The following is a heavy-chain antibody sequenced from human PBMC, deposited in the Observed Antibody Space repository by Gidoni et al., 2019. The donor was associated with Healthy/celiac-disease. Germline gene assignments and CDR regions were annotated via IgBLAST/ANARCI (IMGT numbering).Heavy chain of an antibody. CDR3: ARDQAVAGTGGWFDP. Sequence: QVQLVQSGAEVKKPGASVKVSCKASGYTFTSYYMHLVRQAPGQGREWMGIINPSGGSTSYAQKFQGRVTMTRDTSTSTVYMELSSLRSEDTAVYYCARDQAVAGTGGWFDPWGQGTLVTVSS. V-gene: IGHV1-46*03. CDR2: INPSGGST. D-gene: IGHD6-19*01. CDR1: GYTFTSYY. J-gene: IGHJ5*02.